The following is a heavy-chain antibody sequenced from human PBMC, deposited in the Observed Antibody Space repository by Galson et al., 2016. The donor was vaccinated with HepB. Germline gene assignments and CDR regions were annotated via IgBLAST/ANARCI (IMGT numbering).Heavy chain of an antibody. CDR2: MYYSGSS. Sequence: SETLSLTCTVSGDSISSFSWSWIRQPPGKGLEWIGYMYYSGSSSYNPSLKRRVTISVDTSKNQFSLNLTPVTAADMAVSYCARMGDYAWGTYRPLYWFFDLCGRGTLVTVSS. J-gene: IGHJ2*01. V-gene: IGHV4-59*01. CDR1: GDSISSFS. D-gene: IGHD3-16*02. CDR3: ARMGDYAWGTYRPLYWFFDL.